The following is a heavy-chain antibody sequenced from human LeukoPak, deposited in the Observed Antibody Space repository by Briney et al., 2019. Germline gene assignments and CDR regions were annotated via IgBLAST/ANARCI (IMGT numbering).Heavy chain of an antibody. CDR3: AKTYYHDPFDY. Sequence: SETLSLTCTVSGGSLSNSGYYWGWISQPPGKGLESIGNIYYSGSTYYNPSLKSRVTISVDTSKNQFSLKLSSVTAADTAVYYCAKTYYHDPFDYWGQGTLVTVSS. J-gene: IGHJ4*02. D-gene: IGHD3-22*01. CDR1: GGSLSNSGYY. CDR2: IYYSGST. V-gene: IGHV4-39*01.